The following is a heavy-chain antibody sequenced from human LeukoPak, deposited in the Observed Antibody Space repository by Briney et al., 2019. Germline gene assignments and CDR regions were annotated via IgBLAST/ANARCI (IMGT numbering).Heavy chain of an antibody. V-gene: IGHV3-48*03. CDR1: GFSFSSYP. CDR2: ISSDGNTE. J-gene: IGHJ4*02. Sequence: GGSLRLSCAAAGFSFSSYPMNWVRQAPGKGLEWVSHISSDGNTESYVDAPRSRFTMSRDNDKNSLFLLINSLRVEDTAVYYCARDSVNGPFVISLDLWGQGALVTVSS. CDR3: ARDSVNGPFVISLDL. D-gene: IGHD2-8*01.